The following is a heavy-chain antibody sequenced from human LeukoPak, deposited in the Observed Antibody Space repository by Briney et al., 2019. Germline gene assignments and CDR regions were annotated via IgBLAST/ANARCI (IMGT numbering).Heavy chain of an antibody. D-gene: IGHD3-10*01. V-gene: IGHV3-23*01. Sequence: PVGSLRLSCAASGFSFSSYAMSWVRHAPGKGLEWVSAISGSGGSTYYADSVKGRFTISRDNSKNTLYLQMNSLRAEDTAVYYCASLRGVYGMDVWGHGTTVTVSS. CDR2: ISGSGGST. CDR3: ASLRGVYGMDV. J-gene: IGHJ6*02. CDR1: GFSFSSYA.